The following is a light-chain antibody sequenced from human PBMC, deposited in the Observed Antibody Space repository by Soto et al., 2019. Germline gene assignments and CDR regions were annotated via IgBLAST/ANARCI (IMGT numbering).Light chain of an antibody. V-gene: IGKV1-39*01. Sequence: DIQLTQSQSSLAASVGDRVTITCRASQTISGYLNWYEQKPGKAPKLLIYDASTLQTGVPSRFSGSRSGTEFTLTISSLQPEDFGTYYCQQSYSTPRTFGQGTKVEIK. J-gene: IGKJ1*01. CDR2: DAS. CDR1: QTISGY. CDR3: QQSYSTPRT.